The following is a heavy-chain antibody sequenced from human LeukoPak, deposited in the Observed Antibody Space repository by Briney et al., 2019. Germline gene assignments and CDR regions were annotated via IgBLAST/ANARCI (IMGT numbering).Heavy chain of an antibody. CDR2: IYYSGST. CDR3: ARYCSSTNCYKGGFDP. D-gene: IGHD2-2*02. CDR1: GGSISSGGYY. V-gene: IGHV4-31*03. J-gene: IGHJ5*02. Sequence: SETLSLTCTVSGGSISSGGYYWSWIRQHPGKGLGWIGYIYYSGSTYSNPSLKSRVTISVDTSKNQFSLNLSSVTAADTAVYYCARYCSSTNCYKGGFDPWGQGTLVTVSS.